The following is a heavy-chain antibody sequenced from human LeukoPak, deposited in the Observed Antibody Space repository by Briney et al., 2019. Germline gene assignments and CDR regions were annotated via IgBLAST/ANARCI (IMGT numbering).Heavy chain of an antibody. D-gene: IGHD3-22*01. CDR1: GFTFSSYG. V-gene: IGHV3-30*18. CDR2: ISYDGSNK. CDR3: AKDGNYYDSSGYYYFDY. Sequence: QTGGSLRLSCAASGFTFSSYGMHWVRQAPGKGLEWVAVISYDGSNKYYADSVKGRFTISRDNSKNTLYLQMNSLRAEDTAVYYCAKDGNYYDSSGYYYFDYWGQGTLVTVSS. J-gene: IGHJ4*02.